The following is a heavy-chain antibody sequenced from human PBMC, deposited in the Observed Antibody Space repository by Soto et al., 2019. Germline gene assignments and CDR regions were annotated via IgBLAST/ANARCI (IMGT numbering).Heavy chain of an antibody. J-gene: IGHJ4*02. CDR3: AKDLRAGSGYDFDY. V-gene: IGHV3-23*01. CDR2: VNPGGYST. Sequence: EVQLLQSGEGLVQPGGSLRLSCAASGFTFTSCSMTWVRQTPGKGLEWVAAVNPGGYSTYYADSVKGRFTISRDNSNKTLYLQMNSLRAEDTAVYYCAKDLRAGSGYDFDYRDQGTLVTVSS. D-gene: IGHD5-12*01. CDR1: GFTFTSCS.